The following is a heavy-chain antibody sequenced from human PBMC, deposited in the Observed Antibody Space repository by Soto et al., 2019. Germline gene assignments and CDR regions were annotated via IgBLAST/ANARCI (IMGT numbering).Heavy chain of an antibody. D-gene: IGHD3-10*01. Sequence: ASVKVSCKASGYTFTSYYMHWVRQAPGQGLEWMGIINPSGGSTSYAQKFQGRVTMTRDTSTSTVYMELSSLRSEDTAVYYCAGVFGRITMVRGVIIDYYGMDVWGQGTTVTVS. J-gene: IGHJ6*02. CDR1: GYTFTSYY. V-gene: IGHV1-46*01. CDR2: INPSGGST. CDR3: AGVFGRITMVRGVIIDYYGMDV.